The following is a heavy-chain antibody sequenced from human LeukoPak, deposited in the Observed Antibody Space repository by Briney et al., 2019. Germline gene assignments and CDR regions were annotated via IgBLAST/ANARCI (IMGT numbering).Heavy chain of an antibody. D-gene: IGHD6-19*01. CDR1: GFTFSSYN. CDR2: ISGSGAMT. V-gene: IGHV3-21*04. Sequence: GGSLRLSCAASGFTFSSYNMNWVRQAPGKGLEWVSSISGSGAMTYYADSVKGRFTISRDNAMDTLYLQMNSLRADDTAVYYCARDLKMGYSSGRYSWGTGSSNDYWGQGTLVTVSS. CDR3: ARDLKMGYSSGRYSWGTGSSNDY. J-gene: IGHJ4*02.